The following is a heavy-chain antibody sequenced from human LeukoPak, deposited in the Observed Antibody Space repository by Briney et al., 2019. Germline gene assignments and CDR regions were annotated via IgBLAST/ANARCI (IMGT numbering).Heavy chain of an antibody. CDR3: AISGWSYQKRTDS. CDR1: NASFNAYY. Sequence: PSETLSLTCAMSNASFNAYYWSWIRQSPGKGLEWIGEVNHSGSTNYNPSLKGRVTISVDTSKSHFSLELTPVTAADTSVYYCAISGWSYQKRTDSWGQGTLVTVSS. CDR2: VNHSGST. V-gene: IGHV4-34*01. J-gene: IGHJ4*02. D-gene: IGHD2-2*01.